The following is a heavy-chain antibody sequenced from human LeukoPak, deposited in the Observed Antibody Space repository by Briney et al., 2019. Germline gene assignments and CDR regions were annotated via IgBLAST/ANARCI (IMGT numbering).Heavy chain of an antibody. Sequence: GGSLRLSCAASGFTFSSYSMNWVRQAPGKGLEWVSSIRSSSSYIYYADSVKGRFTISRDNAKNSLYLQMNSLRAEDTAVYYCARDPRWDDFWSGYSTYYFDYWGQGTLVTVSS. V-gene: IGHV3-21*01. D-gene: IGHD3-3*01. CDR2: IRSSSSYI. CDR1: GFTFSSYS. CDR3: ARDPRWDDFWSGYSTYYFDY. J-gene: IGHJ4*02.